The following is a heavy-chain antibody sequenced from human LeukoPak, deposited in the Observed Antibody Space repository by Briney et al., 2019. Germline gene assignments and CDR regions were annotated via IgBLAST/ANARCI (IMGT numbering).Heavy chain of an antibody. CDR2: ISSSSSYI. Sequence: GGSLRLSCAASGFTFSSYSMNWVRQAPGKGLEWASSISSSSSYIYYADSVKGRFTISRDNSKNTLYLQMNSLRAEDTAVYYCAKSWSSHFDYWGQGTLVTVSS. J-gene: IGHJ4*02. CDR1: GFTFSSYS. D-gene: IGHD1-26*01. CDR3: AKSWSSHFDY. V-gene: IGHV3-21*01.